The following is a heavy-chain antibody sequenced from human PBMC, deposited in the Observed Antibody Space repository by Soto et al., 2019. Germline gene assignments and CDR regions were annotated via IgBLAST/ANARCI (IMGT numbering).Heavy chain of an antibody. J-gene: IGHJ6*02. CDR1: GCSISSINW. CDR2: IYHSGST. V-gene: IGHV4-4*02. Sequence: SETLSLTCAVCGCSISSINWWSLVRQPPGKGLEWIGEIYHSGSTNYNPSLKSRVTISVDKSKNQFSLKLSSVTAADTAVYYCAGWIQLQQYYYYGMDVWGQGTTVTVS. D-gene: IGHD5-18*01. CDR3: AGWIQLQQYYYYGMDV.